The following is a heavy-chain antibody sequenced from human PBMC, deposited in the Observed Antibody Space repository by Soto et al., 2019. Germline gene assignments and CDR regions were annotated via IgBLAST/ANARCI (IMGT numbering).Heavy chain of an antibody. CDR1: GGTLSNYA. D-gene: IGHD2-15*01. Sequence: VQLVQSGAEVKKPGSSVKVSCKASGGTLSNYALSWVRQAPGQGLEWMGGINPVFGTPTYAPKFQGRVTITADESTSTAYMELSSLESGDTAVYYCARGGYWGNLEGTVTFDYWGQGTLVTVSS. J-gene: IGHJ4*02. CDR3: ARGGYWGNLEGTVTFDY. CDR2: INPVFGTP. V-gene: IGHV1-69*01.